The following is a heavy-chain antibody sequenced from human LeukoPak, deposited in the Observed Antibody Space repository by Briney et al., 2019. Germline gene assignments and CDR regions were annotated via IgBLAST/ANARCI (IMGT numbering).Heavy chain of an antibody. CDR3: ARALTAASLFLYFDF. V-gene: IGHV3-74*01. J-gene: IGHJ4*02. Sequence: GGSLRLSCAASGFTFTSYRMHWARQAPGKGLVWVSRINGDGSSTSYADSVKGRFTISRDNAKNTLYLQMNSLRAEDTAVYYCARALTAASLFLYFDFWGQGTLVTVSS. CDR1: GFTFTSYR. CDR2: INGDGSST. D-gene: IGHD6-13*01.